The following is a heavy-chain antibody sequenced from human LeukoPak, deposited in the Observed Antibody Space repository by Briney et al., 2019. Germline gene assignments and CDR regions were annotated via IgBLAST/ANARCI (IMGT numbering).Heavy chain of an antibody. CDR2: IYHSGST. CDR3: ASDSSGYYKFDY. V-gene: IGHV4-38-2*02. Sequence: SETLSLTCTVSGYSISSGYYWGWIRQPPGKGLEWIGGIYHSGSTYYNPSLKSRVTISVDTSKNQFSLKLSSVTAADTAVYYCASDSSGYYKFDYWGQGTLVTVSS. D-gene: IGHD3-22*01. J-gene: IGHJ4*02. CDR1: GYSISSGYY.